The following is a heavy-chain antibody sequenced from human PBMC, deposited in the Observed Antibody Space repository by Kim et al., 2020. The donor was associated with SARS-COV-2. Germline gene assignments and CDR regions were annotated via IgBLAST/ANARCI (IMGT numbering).Heavy chain of an antibody. CDR2: ISYDGSNK. V-gene: IGHV3-33*05. J-gene: IGHJ4*01. CDR3: ARDPDYYGSGSYLGY. D-gene: IGHD3-10*01. CDR1: GFTFSSYG. Sequence: GGSLRLSCAASGFTFSSYGMHWVRQAPGKGLEWVAVISYDGSNKYYADSVKGRFTISRDNSKNTLYLQMNSLRAEDTAVYYCARDPDYYGSGSYLGYWG.